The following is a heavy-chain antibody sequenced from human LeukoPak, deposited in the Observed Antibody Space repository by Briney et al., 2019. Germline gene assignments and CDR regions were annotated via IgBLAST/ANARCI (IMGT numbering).Heavy chain of an antibody. CDR3: ARREMATILNFDY. J-gene: IGHJ4*02. V-gene: IGHV4-39*01. D-gene: IGHD5-12*01. CDR2: IYYSGST. CDR1: GGSISSSSYY. Sequence: SETLSLTRTVSGGSISSSSYYWGWIRQPPGTGLEWIGSIYYSGSTYYNPSLKSRVTISVDTSKNQFSLKLSSVTAADTAVYYCARREMATILNFDYWGQGTLVTVSS.